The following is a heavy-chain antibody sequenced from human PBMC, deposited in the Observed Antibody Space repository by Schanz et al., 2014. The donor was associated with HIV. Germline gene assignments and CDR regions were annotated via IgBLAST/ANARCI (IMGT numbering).Heavy chain of an antibody. J-gene: IGHJ5*02. D-gene: IGHD2-15*01. CDR3: ARASLGAAHP. V-gene: IGHV4-34*01. CDR1: NGSFSGYY. Sequence: QVHLQQWGAGLLKPSETLSLTCAVYNGSFSGYYWTWIRQPPGKGLEWIGEIDHSGSTNYNPSLKSRVPISVDTSKNQFSLNLTSVTAADTAIYYCARASLGAAHPWGQGTLVTVSS. CDR2: IDHSGST.